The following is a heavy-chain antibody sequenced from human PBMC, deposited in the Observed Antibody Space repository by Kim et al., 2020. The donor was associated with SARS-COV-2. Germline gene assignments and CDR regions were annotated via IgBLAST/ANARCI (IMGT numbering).Heavy chain of an antibody. CDR1: GFTFSSYT. J-gene: IGHJ4*02. V-gene: IGHV3-64D*06. CDR2: ISSNGGST. D-gene: IGHD3-22*01. Sequence: GGSLRLSCSASGFTFSSYTMHWVRQAPGKGLEYVSAISSNGGSTYYADSVKGRFTISRDNSKNTLYLQMSSLRAEDTAVYYCVKGKTKYYYDPAWDYWGQGTLVTVSS. CDR3: VKGKTKYYYDPAWDY.